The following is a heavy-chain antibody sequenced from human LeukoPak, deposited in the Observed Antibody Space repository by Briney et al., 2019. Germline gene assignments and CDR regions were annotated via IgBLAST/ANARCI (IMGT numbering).Heavy chain of an antibody. D-gene: IGHD2-2*01. CDR3: ARGCSSTSCPFDY. V-gene: IGHV1-69*13. CDR1: GGTFSSYA. Sequence: GASVKVSCKASGGTFSSYAISWVRQAPGQGLKWMGGIIPIFGTANYAQKFQGRVTITADESTSTAYMELSSLRSEDTAVYYCARGCSSTSCPFDYWGQGTLVTVSS. J-gene: IGHJ4*02. CDR2: IIPIFGTA.